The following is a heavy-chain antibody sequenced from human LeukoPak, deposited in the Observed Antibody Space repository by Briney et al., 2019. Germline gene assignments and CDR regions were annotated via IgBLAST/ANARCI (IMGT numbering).Heavy chain of an antibody. Sequence: GASVKVSCKASGGTFSSYAISWVRQAPGQGLEWMGGIIPIFGTANYAQKFQGRVTITADKSTSTAYMELSSLRSEDTAVYYCARGTYYDFWSGYYDYYYYGMDVWGQGTTVTVSS. D-gene: IGHD3-3*01. CDR3: ARGTYYDFWSGYYDYYYYGMDV. CDR2: IIPIFGTA. CDR1: GGTFSSYA. V-gene: IGHV1-69*06. J-gene: IGHJ6*02.